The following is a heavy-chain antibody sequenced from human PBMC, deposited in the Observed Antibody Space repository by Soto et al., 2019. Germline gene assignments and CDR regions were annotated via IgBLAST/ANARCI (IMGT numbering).Heavy chain of an antibody. D-gene: IGHD2-15*01. J-gene: IGHJ4*02. Sequence: QITLKESGPALVKPTQTLTLTCTFSGFSLSTNGVAVGWIRQPPGKALEWLAHIYWYDDKYYSLSLKSRLTTTNDTSKNQVVLIMTDMDPVDTAPYYCAHLCSFITDSYDYWGQGILVTVS. CDR3: AHLCSFITDSYDY. V-gene: IGHV2-5*01. CDR1: GFSLSTNGVA. CDR2: IYWYDDK.